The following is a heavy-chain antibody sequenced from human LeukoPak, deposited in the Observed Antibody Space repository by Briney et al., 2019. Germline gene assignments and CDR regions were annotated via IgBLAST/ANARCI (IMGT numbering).Heavy chain of an antibody. CDR1: GYTFTDYY. V-gene: IGHV1-2*02. CDR2: INPKSGGT. CDR3: ARGGRDYGDY. J-gene: IGHJ4*02. Sequence: ASVKVSCKASGYTFTDYYVHWVRQAPGQGLECMGWINPKSGGTSYAQKFQGRVTMTRDTSISTAYMELGRLRPDDTAVYYCARGGRDYGDYWGQGTLVTVSS.